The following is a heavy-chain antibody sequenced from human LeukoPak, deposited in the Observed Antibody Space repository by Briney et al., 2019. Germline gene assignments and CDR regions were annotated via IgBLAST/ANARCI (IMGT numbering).Heavy chain of an antibody. V-gene: IGHV1-2*02. CDR3: ARNRPHPSGYDY. CDR2: INPNSGGT. J-gene: IGHJ4*02. Sequence: ASVKVSCKASGYTFTGYYMHWVRQAPGQGLAWMGWINPNSGGTNYAQKFQGRVTMTRDTSISTAYMELSRLRSDDTAVYYCARNRPHPSGYDYWGQGTLVTVSS. CDR1: GYTFTGYY. D-gene: IGHD3-22*01.